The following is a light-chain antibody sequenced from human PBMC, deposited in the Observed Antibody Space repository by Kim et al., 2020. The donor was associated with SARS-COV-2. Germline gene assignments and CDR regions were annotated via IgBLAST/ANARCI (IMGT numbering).Light chain of an antibody. CDR1: AYNIGDTT. J-gene: IGLJ3*02. CDR3: AAWDDSLNGV. CDR2: SNN. Sequence: PGQRVPISCSRGAYNIGDTTGNWYRQRPGTAPKLLIYSNNLRPSGVPDRFSGAESGTSASLAISGLQSADEADYYCAAWDDSLNGVFGGGTQLTVL. V-gene: IGLV1-44*01.